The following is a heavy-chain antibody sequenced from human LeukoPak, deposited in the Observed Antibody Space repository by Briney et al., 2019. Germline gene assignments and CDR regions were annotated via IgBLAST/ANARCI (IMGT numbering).Heavy chain of an antibody. CDR2: IIPIFGTA. CDR1: GGTFSSYA. Sequence: SVKVSCKASGGTFSSYAISWLRQAPGQGLEWMGRIIPIFGTANYAQKFQGRVTITTDESTSTAYMELSSLRSEDTAVYHCARIPLLGGYDEGYWGQGTLVTVSS. V-gene: IGHV1-69*05. J-gene: IGHJ4*02. D-gene: IGHD5-12*01. CDR3: ARIPLLGGYDEGY.